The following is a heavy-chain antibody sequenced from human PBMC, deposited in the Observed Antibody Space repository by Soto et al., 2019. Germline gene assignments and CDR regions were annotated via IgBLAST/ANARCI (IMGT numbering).Heavy chain of an antibody. CDR1: GFTFSNAW. CDR3: TSQYYDFWSGDYYYYYGMDV. D-gene: IGHD3-3*01. J-gene: IGHJ6*02. CDR2: IKSKTDGGTT. V-gene: IGHV3-15*01. Sequence: GSLRLSCAASGFTFSNAWMSWVRQAPGKGLEWVGRIKSKTDGGTTDYAAPVKGRFTISRDDSKNTLYLQMNSLKTEDTAVYYCTSQYYDFWSGDYYYYYGMDVWGQGTTVTVSS.